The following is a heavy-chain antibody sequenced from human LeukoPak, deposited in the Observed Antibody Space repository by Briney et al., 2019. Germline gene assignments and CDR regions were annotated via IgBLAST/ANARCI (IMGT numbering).Heavy chain of an antibody. CDR2: IIPIFGTA. D-gene: IGHD2-2*01. Sequence: SVKVSCKASGGTFSSYAISRVRQAPGQGLEWMGRIIPIFGTANYAQKFQGRVTITTDESTSTAYMELSSLRSEDTAVYYCARARVAEDQPFDYWGQGTLVTVSS. CDR1: GGTFSSYA. V-gene: IGHV1-69*05. CDR3: ARARVAEDQPFDY. J-gene: IGHJ4*02.